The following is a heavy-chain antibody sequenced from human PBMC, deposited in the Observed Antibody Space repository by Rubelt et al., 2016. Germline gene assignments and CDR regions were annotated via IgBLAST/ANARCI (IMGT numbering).Heavy chain of an antibody. CDR2: ISAYNGNT. J-gene: IGHJ4*02. CDR3: AREAYSGRYPLIDY. V-gene: IGHV1-18*01. D-gene: IGHD1-26*01. Sequence: QVQLVQSGAEVKKPGASVKVSCKASGYTFTTYGINWVRQAPGQGLAWMGWISAYNGNTNHAQKLQGRGTRTTDTSPSTAYMWLRSLRSDDTAVDYCAREAYSGRYPLIDYWGQGTLVTVSS. CDR1: GYTFTTYG.